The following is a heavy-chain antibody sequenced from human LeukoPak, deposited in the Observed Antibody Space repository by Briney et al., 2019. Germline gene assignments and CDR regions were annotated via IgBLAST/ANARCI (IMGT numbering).Heavy chain of an antibody. V-gene: IGHV1-2*02. CDR1: GYTFTGYY. J-gene: IGHJ4*02. CDR3: ARAGAIGSGWFFDY. CDR2: INPNSGGT. D-gene: IGHD6-19*01. Sequence: ASVKVSCKASGYTFTGYYMHWVRQAPGQGLEWMGWINPNSGGTNYAQKFQGRVTMTRDTSTSTVFMELSSLRSEDTAVYYCARAGAIGSGWFFDYWGQGTLVTVSS.